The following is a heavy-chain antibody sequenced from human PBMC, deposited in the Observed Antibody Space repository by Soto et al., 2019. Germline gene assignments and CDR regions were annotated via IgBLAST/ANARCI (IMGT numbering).Heavy chain of an antibody. CDR3: AKYWCAMGAVVEDY. CDR1: GFTFSNFG. Sequence: GRSLRLSCAASGFTFSNFGMHWVRQAPGKGLAWVAAISYDGNIKYYADSVKGRFTISRDNSKNTLFLQMNRLRAEDTVVYYCAKYWCAMGAVVEDYWTQGTLVPVSS. CDR2: ISYDGNIK. V-gene: IGHV3-30*18. J-gene: IGHJ4*02. D-gene: IGHD1-26*01.